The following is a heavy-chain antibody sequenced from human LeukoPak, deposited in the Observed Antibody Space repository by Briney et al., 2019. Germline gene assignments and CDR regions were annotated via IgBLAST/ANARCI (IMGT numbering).Heavy chain of an antibody. CDR1: GYTFTSYD. Sequence: ASVKVSCKASGYTFTSYDINWVRQATGQGLEWMGWMNPNSGNTGYAQKFQGRVTMTRNTSISTAYMELSSLRSEDTGVYYCARVKVVPAAPWYFDYWGQGTLVTVSS. CDR2: MNPNSGNT. V-gene: IGHV1-8*01. D-gene: IGHD2-2*01. J-gene: IGHJ4*02. CDR3: ARVKVVPAAPWYFDY.